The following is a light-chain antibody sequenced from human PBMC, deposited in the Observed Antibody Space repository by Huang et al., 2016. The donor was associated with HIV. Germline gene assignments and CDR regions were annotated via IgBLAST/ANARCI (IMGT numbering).Light chain of an antibody. CDR2: DAS. CDR3: QQYYTYPRT. V-gene: IGKV1-8*01. CDR1: QGISSY. J-gene: IGKJ1*01. Sequence: AIRITQSPSSLSASTGDRVTITCRASQGISSYLAWYQQEPGRAPRLLIYDASTLQSGVPSRFSGSGSGADFTLTISGLQSEDFATYYCQQYYTYPRTFGQGTKLEIK.